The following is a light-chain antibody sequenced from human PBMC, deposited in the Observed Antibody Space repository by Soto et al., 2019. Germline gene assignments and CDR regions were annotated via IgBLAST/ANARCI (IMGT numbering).Light chain of an antibody. CDR2: EVS. CDR3: SSYSCTNYHYV. Sequence: QSVLTQPPSASGSFGQSVTISCTGTSSDVGGYNYVSWYQQHPGKAPKLMIYEVSERPSGVPDRFSGSKSGNTASLTVSGLQADDDSDYYCSSYSCTNYHYVFVTGTNVTV. CDR1: SSDVGGYNY. J-gene: IGLJ1*01. V-gene: IGLV2-8*01.